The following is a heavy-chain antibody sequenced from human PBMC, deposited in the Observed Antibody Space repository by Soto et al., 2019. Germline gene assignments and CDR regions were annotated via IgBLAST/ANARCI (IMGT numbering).Heavy chain of an antibody. CDR3: ARDRVAAPWSYFDN. V-gene: IGHV4-4*02. D-gene: IGHD6-19*01. J-gene: IGHJ4*02. CDR1: GGSISSSNW. Sequence: QVQLQESGPGLVKPTGTLSLTCVVSGGSISSSNWWSWVRQPPGKGLEWIGEIYHRGNTDYNPSLKSRVPISVDKSKNQFSLNLNSVTAADTAVYYCARDRVAAPWSYFDNWGQGILVTVSS. CDR2: IYHRGNT.